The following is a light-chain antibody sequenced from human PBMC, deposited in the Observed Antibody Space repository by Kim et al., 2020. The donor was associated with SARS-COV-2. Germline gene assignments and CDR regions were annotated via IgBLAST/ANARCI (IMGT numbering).Light chain of an antibody. CDR1: MGDKY. V-gene: IGLV3-1*01. CDR2: QDS. CDR3: QAWDSSTVV. J-gene: IGLJ2*01. Sequence: FPRQTGQHHLSWSEMGDKYACWYQQKPGQSPVLVIYQDSKRPSGIPERFSGSNSGNTATLTISGTQAMDEADYYCQAWDSSTVVFGGGTQLTVL.